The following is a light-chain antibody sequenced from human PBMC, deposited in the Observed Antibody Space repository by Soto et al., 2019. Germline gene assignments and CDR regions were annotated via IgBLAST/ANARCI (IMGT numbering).Light chain of an antibody. J-gene: IGLJ1*01. Sequence: QSALTQPASVSGSPGQSITISCTGTTSDFGGYNYVSWYQQHPGKVPKLLIHEVSNRPSGVYNRFSGSKSGNTASLTISGLQAEDEADYYCLSKTSSISYVFGTGTKLTVL. CDR1: TSDFGGYNY. CDR2: EVS. CDR3: LSKTSSISYV. V-gene: IGLV2-14*01.